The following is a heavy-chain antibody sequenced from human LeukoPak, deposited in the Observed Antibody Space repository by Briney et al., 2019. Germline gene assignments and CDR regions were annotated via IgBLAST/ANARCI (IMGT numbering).Heavy chain of an antibody. CDR2: ISSSSSYI. Sequence: GGSLRLSCAASGFTFDSYTMNWVRQAPGKGLEWVSAISSSSSYIYYADSVKGRFTISRDNAKKTLYLQMNSLSADDTAVYYCARDRGYGALDYWGRGTLITVSS. CDR1: GFTFDSYT. CDR3: ARDRGYGALDY. V-gene: IGHV3-21*01. D-gene: IGHD5-12*01. J-gene: IGHJ4*02.